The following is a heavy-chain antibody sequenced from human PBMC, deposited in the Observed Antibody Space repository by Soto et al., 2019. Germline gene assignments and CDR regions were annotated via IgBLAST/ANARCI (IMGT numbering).Heavy chain of an antibody. D-gene: IGHD5-12*01. J-gene: IGHJ4*02. CDR2: ITSSSSNFT. V-gene: IGHV3-11*06. Sequence: GGSLRLSCAASGFDFSDYYMSWIRQAPGKGLEWVAYITSSSSNFTNYADSVKGRFTISRDNAKNSVYLQMNSLTAEDTAVYYCVRDRGYSGYTYWGQGTLVTVSS. CDR1: GFDFSDYY. CDR3: VRDRGYSGYTY.